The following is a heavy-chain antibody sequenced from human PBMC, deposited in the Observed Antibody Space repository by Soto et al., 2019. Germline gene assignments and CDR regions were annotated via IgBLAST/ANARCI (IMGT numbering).Heavy chain of an antibody. V-gene: IGHV4-30-4*01. D-gene: IGHD3-9*01. CDR1: GGSISSGDYY. CDR3: ARDHYVYDILTGYGYYYGMDV. J-gene: IGHJ6*02. Sequence: QVQLQESGPGLMKPSQTLSLTCTVSGGSISSGDYYWSWIRQPPGKGLEWIGYIYYSGSTYYNPSLKSRVTISVDTSKNQFSLKLSSVTAADTAVYYWARDHYVYDILTGYGYYYGMDVWGQGTTVTVSS. CDR2: IYYSGST.